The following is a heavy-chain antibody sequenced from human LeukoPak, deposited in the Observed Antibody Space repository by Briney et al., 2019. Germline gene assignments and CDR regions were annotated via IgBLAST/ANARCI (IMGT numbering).Heavy chain of an antibody. CDR1: GFTFSSYS. V-gene: IGHV3-21*01. D-gene: IGHD3-22*01. J-gene: IGHJ6*02. CDR2: ISSSSSYI. Sequence: PGGSLRLSCAASGFTFSSYSMNWVRQAPGKGLEWVSSISSSSSYIYYADSVKGRFTISRDNAKNSLYLQMNSLRAEDTAVYYCAGAYYDSSGYYYYGMDVWGQGTTVTVSS. CDR3: AGAYYDSSGYYYYGMDV.